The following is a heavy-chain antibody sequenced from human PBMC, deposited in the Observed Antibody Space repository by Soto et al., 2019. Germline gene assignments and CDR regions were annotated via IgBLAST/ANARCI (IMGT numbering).Heavy chain of an antibody. CDR1: GFTFSSDW. J-gene: IGHJ4*02. D-gene: IGHD3-10*01. Sequence: PGGSLRLSCAASGFTFSSDWMHWFRQAPGKGLVWVSRIDSGGRTTTYADSVKGRFTISRDNAKNTLYLQMNGLRAEDTALYYCARWFTYGNFDYFDYWGRGTQVTVSS. CDR2: IDSGGRTT. V-gene: IGHV3-74*01. CDR3: ARWFTYGNFDYFDY.